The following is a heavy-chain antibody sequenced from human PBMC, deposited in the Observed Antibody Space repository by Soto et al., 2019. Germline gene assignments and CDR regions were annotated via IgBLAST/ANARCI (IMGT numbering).Heavy chain of an antibody. CDR1: GFTFSSYW. CDR3: ASGDDYGDYSSGWYFDL. J-gene: IGHJ2*01. D-gene: IGHD4-17*01. Sequence: EVQLVESGGGLVQPGGSLRLSCAASGFTFSSYWMHWVRQAPGKGLVWVSRINSDGSSTSYADSVKGRFTISRDNAKNTLYLQMNSLRAEDTAVYYCASGDDYGDYSSGWYFDLWGRGTLVTVSS. V-gene: IGHV3-74*01. CDR2: INSDGSST.